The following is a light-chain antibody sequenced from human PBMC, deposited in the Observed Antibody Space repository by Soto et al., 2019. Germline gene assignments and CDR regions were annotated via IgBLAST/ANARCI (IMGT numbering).Light chain of an antibody. CDR3: QQYNSYWT. V-gene: IGKV1-5*03. CDR1: QSISSR. Sequence: DIQMTQSPSTLSASVGDRVTITCRASQSISSRLAWYQQKPGKAPKLLIYESSSLEIGVPSRFSGSGSGTAFTLTISCLQPDDFATYYCQQYNSYWTFGQGTKVEIK. CDR2: ESS. J-gene: IGKJ1*01.